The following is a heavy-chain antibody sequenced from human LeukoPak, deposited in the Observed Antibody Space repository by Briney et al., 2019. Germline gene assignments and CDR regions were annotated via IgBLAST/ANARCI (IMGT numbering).Heavy chain of an antibody. D-gene: IGHD6-19*01. CDR3: AVGEVAVAGLYYFDY. Sequence: ASVKVSCKASGYTFTSYGISWVRQAPGQGLEWMGWISAYNGNTNYAQKLQGRVTMTTDTSTSTAYMELRSLRSDDTAVYYCAVGEVAVAGLYYFDYWGQGTLVTVSS. V-gene: IGHV1-18*01. CDR2: ISAYNGNT. CDR1: GYTFTSYG. J-gene: IGHJ4*02.